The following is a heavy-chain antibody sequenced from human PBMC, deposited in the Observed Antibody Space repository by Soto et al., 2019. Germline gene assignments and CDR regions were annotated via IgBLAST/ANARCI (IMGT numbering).Heavy chain of an antibody. V-gene: IGHV3-30-3*01. CDR2: ISSDGSST. CDR1: GFTFSGYA. Sequence: GGSLRLSCVASGFTFSGYAMHWIRQAPGKAPEWVALISSDGSSTLYADSVRGRFTISRDNSRDTLYLQLNSLRPDDTAVFSCARGAYRYFDYWGQGTLVTVSS. J-gene: IGHJ4*02. D-gene: IGHD4-4*01. CDR3: ARGAYRYFDY.